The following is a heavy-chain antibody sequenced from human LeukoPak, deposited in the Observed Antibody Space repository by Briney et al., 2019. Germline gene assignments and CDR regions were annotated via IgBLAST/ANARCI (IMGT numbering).Heavy chain of an antibody. D-gene: IGHD6-19*01. CDR1: GFTFSSYW. CDR3: AKDRGSIAVAGIDY. CDR2: ISGTVGST. Sequence: PGGSLRLSCAASGFTFSSYWMSWVRQAPGKGLEWVSAISGTVGSTYYADSVKGRFTNSRDNSKNTLYLQMNSLRAEDTAVYYCAKDRGSIAVAGIDYWGQGTLVTVSS. V-gene: IGHV3-23*01. J-gene: IGHJ4*02.